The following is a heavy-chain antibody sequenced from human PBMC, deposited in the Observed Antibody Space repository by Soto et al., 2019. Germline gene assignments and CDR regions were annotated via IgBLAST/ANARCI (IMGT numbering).Heavy chain of an antibody. Sequence: PGGSLRLSCAASGFTFSDYAMSWVRQAPGKALEWVSGISGGGATHYADSVKGRFTISRDGSKNTLYLQMNSLRAEDTAQYYCAKSSRERRQLERFLYYMDVWGEGTTGTVSS. CDR1: GFTFSDYA. J-gene: IGHJ6*03. CDR2: ISGGGAT. CDR3: AKSSRERRQLERFLYYMDV. V-gene: IGHV3-23*01. D-gene: IGHD1-1*01.